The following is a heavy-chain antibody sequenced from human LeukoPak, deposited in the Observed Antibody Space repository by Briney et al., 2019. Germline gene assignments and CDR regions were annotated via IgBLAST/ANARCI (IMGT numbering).Heavy chain of an antibody. CDR3: AKDFGEYDFWSGYWVRNGMDV. Sequence: PGGSLRLSCAASGFTFGDYAMHWVRQLPGKGLEWVSSINWNSGRIGYADSVKGRFTISRDNSKNTLYLQMNSLRAEDTAVYYCAKDFGEYDFWSGYWVRNGMDVWGQGTTVTVSS. V-gene: IGHV3-9*01. D-gene: IGHD3-3*01. J-gene: IGHJ6*02. CDR1: GFTFGDYA. CDR2: INWNSGRI.